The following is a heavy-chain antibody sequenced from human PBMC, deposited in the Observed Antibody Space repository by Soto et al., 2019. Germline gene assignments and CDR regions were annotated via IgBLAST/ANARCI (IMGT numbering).Heavy chain of an antibody. D-gene: IGHD3-3*02. Sequence: GGSLRLSCAASGFTFSSYAMSWVRQAPGKGLEWVASISSSSSYIYYADSVKGRFTISRDNAKNSLYLQRNSLRAEDTAVYYCARDLSRDHACDIWGQGTMVTVSS. CDR2: ISSSSSYI. J-gene: IGHJ3*02. CDR1: GFTFSSYA. CDR3: ARDLSRDHACDI. V-gene: IGHV3-21*01.